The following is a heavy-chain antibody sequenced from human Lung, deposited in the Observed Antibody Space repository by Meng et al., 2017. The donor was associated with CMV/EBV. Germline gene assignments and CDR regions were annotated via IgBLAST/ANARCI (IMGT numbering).Heavy chain of an antibody. Sequence: GGSLRLSXAASGFTFSSYWMHWVRQAPGKGLVWVSRINSDGSSTSYADSVKGRFTISRDNAKNTLYLQMNSLRAEDTAVYYCARDLRTVIAAAGTSADAGWGQGTLVTVSS. CDR2: INSDGSST. V-gene: IGHV3-74*01. CDR1: GFTFSSYW. D-gene: IGHD6-13*01. J-gene: IGHJ4*02. CDR3: ARDLRTVIAAAGTSADAG.